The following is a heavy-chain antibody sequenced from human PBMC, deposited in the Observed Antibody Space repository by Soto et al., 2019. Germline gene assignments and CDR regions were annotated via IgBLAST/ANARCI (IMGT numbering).Heavy chain of an antibody. Sequence: VSCKASGGTFSSYAISWVRQAPGQGLEWMGGIIPIFGTANYAQKFQGRVTITADESTSTAYMELSSLRSEDTAVYYCARENKAAATGYYYGMDVWGQGTTVTVSS. CDR2: IIPIFGTA. CDR1: GGTFSSYA. D-gene: IGHD6-13*01. V-gene: IGHV1-69*01. CDR3: ARENKAAATGYYYGMDV. J-gene: IGHJ6*02.